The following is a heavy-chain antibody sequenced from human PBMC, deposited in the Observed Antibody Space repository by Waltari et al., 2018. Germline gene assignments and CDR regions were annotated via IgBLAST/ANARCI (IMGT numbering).Heavy chain of an antibody. CDR3: ARVSGFRIATEAVFDY. V-gene: IGHV3-48*03. J-gene: IGHJ4*02. D-gene: IGHD6-13*01. CDR1: GFTLRGYP. CDR2: ISGTGKTI. Sequence: EVQLVESGGDLVQRGGSLRLSRAAYGFTLRGYPMTWVRQAPGKGLEWISYISGTGKTIYYADSVKGRFTISRDNAQNSLFLQMNSLRVEDTAVYYCARVSGFRIATEAVFDYWGQGTLVTVSS.